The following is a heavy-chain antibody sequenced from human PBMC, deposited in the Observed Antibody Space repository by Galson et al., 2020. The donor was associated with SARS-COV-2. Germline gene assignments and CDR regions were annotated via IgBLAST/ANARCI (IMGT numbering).Heavy chain of an antibody. CDR2: ISAYNGNT. V-gene: IGHV1-18*01. J-gene: IGHJ6*02. Sequence: ASVKVSCKASGYTFTSYGISWVRQAPGQGLEWMGWISAYNGNTNYAQKLQGRVTMTTDTSTSTAYMELRSLRSDDTAVYYCARERGELLWFEELFTRVGYYYGMDVWGQGTTVTVSS. CDR3: ARERGELLWFEELFTRVGYYYGMDV. D-gene: IGHD3-10*01. CDR1: GYTFTSYG.